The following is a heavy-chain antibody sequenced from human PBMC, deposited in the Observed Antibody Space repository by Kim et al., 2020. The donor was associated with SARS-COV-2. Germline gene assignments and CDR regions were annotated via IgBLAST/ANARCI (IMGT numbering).Heavy chain of an antibody. Sequence: GGSLRLSCAASGFTFSSYAMHWVRQAPGKGLEWVAVISYDGSNKYYADSVKGRFTISRDNSKNTLYLQMNSLRAEDTAVYYCARGWGVVTARGDYWGQGTLVTVSS. J-gene: IGHJ4*02. CDR2: ISYDGSNK. V-gene: IGHV3-30*04. CDR1: GFTFSSYA. CDR3: ARGWGVVTARGDY. D-gene: IGHD2-21*02.